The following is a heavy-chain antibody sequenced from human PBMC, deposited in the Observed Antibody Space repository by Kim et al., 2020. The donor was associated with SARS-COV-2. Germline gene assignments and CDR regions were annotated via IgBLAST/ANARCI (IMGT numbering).Heavy chain of an antibody. V-gene: IGHV3-30*18. D-gene: IGHD6-19*01. J-gene: IGHJ6*02. CDR3: AKSVAGTSYYYYGMDV. Sequence: GGSLRLSCAASGFTFSSYGMHWVRQAPGKGLEWVAVISYDGSNKYYADSVKGRFTISRDNSKNTLYLQMNSLRAEDTAVYYCAKSVAGTSYYYYGMDVWGQGTTVTDPS. CDR2: ISYDGSNK. CDR1: GFTFSSYG.